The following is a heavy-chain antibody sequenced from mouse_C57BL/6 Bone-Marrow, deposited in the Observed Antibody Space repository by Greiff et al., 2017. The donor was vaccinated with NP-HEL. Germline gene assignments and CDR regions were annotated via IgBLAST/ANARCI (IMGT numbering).Heavy chain of an antibody. J-gene: IGHJ3*01. CDR1: GFTFSSYT. CDR2: ISGGGGNT. Sequence: EVMLVESGGGLVKPGGSLKLSCAASGFTFSSYTMSWVRQTPEKRLEWVATISGGGGNTYYPDSVKGRFIISRDNAKNTLYLQMSSLRSEDTALYYCARQRTRFAYWGQGTLVTVSA. D-gene: IGHD5-1*01. V-gene: IGHV5-9*01. CDR3: ARQRTRFAY.